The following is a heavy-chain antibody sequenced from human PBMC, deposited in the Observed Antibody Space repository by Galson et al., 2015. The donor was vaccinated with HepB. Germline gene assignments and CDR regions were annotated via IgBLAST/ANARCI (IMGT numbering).Heavy chain of an antibody. CDR3: GGGNRFDI. CDR1: GDSVSSNSAT. J-gene: IGHJ3*02. V-gene: IGHV6-1*01. CDR2: TYYRSKWYS. Sequence: CAISGDSVSSNSATRNWIRQSPSRGLEWLGRTYYRSKWYSEYAVSVKSRIIINPDTSKNQFSLQLNSVTPEDTAVYYCGGGNRFDIWGQGTMVTVS.